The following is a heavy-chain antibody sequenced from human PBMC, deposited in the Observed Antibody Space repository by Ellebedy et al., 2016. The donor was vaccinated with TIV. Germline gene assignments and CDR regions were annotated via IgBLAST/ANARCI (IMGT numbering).Heavy chain of an antibody. Sequence: ASVKVSXXVSGYTLTELSMHWVRQAPGKGLEWMGGFDPEDGETIYAQKFQGRVTMTEDTSTDTAYMELSSLRSEDTAVYYCATGPLWFGDPFDYWGQGTLVTVSS. V-gene: IGHV1-24*01. D-gene: IGHD3-10*01. CDR2: FDPEDGET. J-gene: IGHJ4*02. CDR1: GYTLTELS. CDR3: ATGPLWFGDPFDY.